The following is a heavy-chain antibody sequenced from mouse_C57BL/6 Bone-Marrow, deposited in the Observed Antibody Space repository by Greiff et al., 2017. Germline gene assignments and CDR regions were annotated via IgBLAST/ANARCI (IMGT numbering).Heavy chain of an antibody. CDR1: GYAFSSSW. D-gene: IGHD2-12*01. CDR3: ARSYSLFAY. Sequence: VQLQQSGPELVKPGASVKISCKASGYAFSSSWMNWVKQRPGKGLEWIGRIYPGDGDTNYNGKFKGKATLTADKSSSTAYMQLSSLTSEDSAVYLCARSYSLFAYWGQGTLVTVSA. CDR2: IYPGDGDT. V-gene: IGHV1-82*01. J-gene: IGHJ3*01.